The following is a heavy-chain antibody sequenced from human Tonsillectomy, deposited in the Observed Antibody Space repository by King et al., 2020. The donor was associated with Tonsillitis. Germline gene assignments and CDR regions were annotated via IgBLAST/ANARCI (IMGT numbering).Heavy chain of an antibody. CDR3: ARTSYDSSGYYPDY. CDR1: GGSISSYY. J-gene: IGHJ4*02. D-gene: IGHD3-22*01. CDR2: IYYSGST. V-gene: IGHV4-59*08. Sequence: VQLQESGPGLVKPSETLSLTCTVSGGSISSYYWSWIRQPPGKGLEWIGYIYYSGSTNYNPSLKSRVTISVETSKNQFSLKLSSVTAADTAVYYCARTSYDSSGYYPDYWGQGTLVTVSS.